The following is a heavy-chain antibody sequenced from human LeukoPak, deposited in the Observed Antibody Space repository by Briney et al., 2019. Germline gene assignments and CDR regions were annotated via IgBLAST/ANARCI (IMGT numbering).Heavy chain of an antibody. J-gene: IGHJ4*02. V-gene: IGHV3-48*01. D-gene: IGHD3-10*01. CDR2: ISSSSTI. CDR3: ARDRDVLLWFGEPNFDY. Sequence: GGSLRLSXAASGFTFSSYSMNWVGQAPGKGLEWGSYISSSSTIYYADSVKGRFTISRDNAKNSLYLQMNSLRAEDTAVYYCARDRDVLLWFGEPNFDYWGQGTLVTVSS. CDR1: GFTFSSYS.